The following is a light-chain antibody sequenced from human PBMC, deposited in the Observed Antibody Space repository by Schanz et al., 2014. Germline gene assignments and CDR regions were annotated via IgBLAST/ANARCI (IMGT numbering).Light chain of an antibody. CDR3: CSNAGSNNFCV. CDR2: DVS. J-gene: IGLJ1*01. CDR1: SSDVGGYNY. Sequence: SALTQPASVSGSPGQSITISCTGTSSDVGGYNYVSWYQQHPGKAPKLMIYDVSNRPSGVPDRFSGSKSGNTASLTISGLQAEDEADYYCCSNAGSNNFCVFGTGTKLTVL. V-gene: IGLV2-8*01.